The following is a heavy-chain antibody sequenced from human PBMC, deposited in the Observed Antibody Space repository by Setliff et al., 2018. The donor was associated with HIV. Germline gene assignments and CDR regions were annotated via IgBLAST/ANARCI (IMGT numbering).Heavy chain of an antibody. J-gene: IGHJ6*02. CDR3: ARESPDGLDV. Sequence: SETLSLTCTVSRDSIRNGAYYWGWIRQPPGKGLEWIGSIYYSGSAYYNPSFKSRVTLSVDTSENQFSLRLSSVTAADTAVYYCARESPDGLDVWGQGTTVTVSS. CDR1: RDSIRNGAYY. V-gene: IGHV4-39*07. CDR2: IYYSGSA.